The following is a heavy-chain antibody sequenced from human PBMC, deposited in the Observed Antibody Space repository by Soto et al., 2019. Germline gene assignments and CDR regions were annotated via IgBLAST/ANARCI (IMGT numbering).Heavy chain of an antibody. CDR2: IYSGGST. V-gene: IGHV3-53*02. D-gene: IGHD3-3*01. CDR1: GFTVSSNY. J-gene: IGHJ6*02. CDR3: ARGTEDFWSGYTYYYGMDV. Sequence: VQLVETGGGLIQPGGSLRLSCAASGFTVSSNYMSWVRQAPGKGLEWVSVIYSGGSTYYADSVKGRFTISRDNSKNTLYLQMNSLRAEDTAVYYCARGTEDFWSGYTYYYGMDVWGQGTTVTVSS.